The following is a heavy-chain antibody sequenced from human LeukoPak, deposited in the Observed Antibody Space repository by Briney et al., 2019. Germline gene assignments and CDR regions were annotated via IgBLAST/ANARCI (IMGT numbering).Heavy chain of an antibody. V-gene: IGHV4-61*10. Sequence: SETLSLTCTVSGGSISSGSYYWSWIRQPAGKGLEWIGRIYHSGSTNYTPSLKSRVTILLDTSTNQLSLRLNSVTAADTAVYYCAGGGQWLAFDYWGQGTLVTVSS. CDR1: GGSISSGSYY. CDR2: IYHSGST. CDR3: AGGGQWLAFDY. D-gene: IGHD6-19*01. J-gene: IGHJ4*02.